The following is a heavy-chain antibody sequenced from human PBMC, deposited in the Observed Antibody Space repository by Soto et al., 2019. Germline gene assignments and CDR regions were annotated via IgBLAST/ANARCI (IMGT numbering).Heavy chain of an antibody. D-gene: IGHD6-13*01. J-gene: IGHJ5*02. CDR3: ARHLTAAGPDWSDP. Sequence: GKGLEWMGIIYPGDSDTRYSPSFQGQVTISADKSISTAYLQWSSLKASDTAMYYCARHLTAAGPDWSDPWRQGSPVTGTS. CDR2: IYPGDSDT. V-gene: IGHV5-51*01.